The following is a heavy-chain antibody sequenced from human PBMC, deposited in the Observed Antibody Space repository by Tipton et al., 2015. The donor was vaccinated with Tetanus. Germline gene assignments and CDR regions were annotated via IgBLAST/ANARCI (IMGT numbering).Heavy chain of an antibody. CDR2: IDPNSGGT. Sequence: QLVQSGAEVKRPGASLTVSCKASGYTFTGYYLYWVRQAPGQGLEWTGWIDPNSGGTIYAQKFQGRVTMIRDTSISTAYMELGRLGSDDTAVYYCARDRGDYIYYGMDVWGPGTTVTVS. CDR3: ARDRGDYIYYGMDV. V-gene: IGHV1-2*02. CDR1: GYTFTGYY. D-gene: IGHD3-22*01. J-gene: IGHJ6*02.